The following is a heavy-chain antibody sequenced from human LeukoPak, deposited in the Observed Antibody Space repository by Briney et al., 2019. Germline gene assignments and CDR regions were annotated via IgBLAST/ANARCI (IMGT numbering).Heavy chain of an antibody. CDR1: GFTFSSYA. V-gene: IGHV3-30*04. J-gene: IGHJ4*02. CDR3: AGPGRDFDY. Sequence: GRSLRLSCAASGFTFSSYAMHWVRQAPGKGLEWVAVISYDGSNKYYADSVKGRFTISRDNSKNTLYLQMNSLRAEDTAVYYCAGPGRDFDYWGQGTLVTVSS. CDR2: ISYDGSNK. D-gene: IGHD1-14*01.